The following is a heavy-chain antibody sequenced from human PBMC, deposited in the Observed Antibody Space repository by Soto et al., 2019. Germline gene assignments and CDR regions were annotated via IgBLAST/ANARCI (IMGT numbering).Heavy chain of an antibody. D-gene: IGHD2-2*01. Sequence: QVQLVESGGGVVQPGRSLRLSCAASGFTFSSYGMHWVRQAPGKGLEWVAVIWYDGSNKYYADSVKGRITISRDNSKNSLYLQMNSLRAEDTAVYYCARTASAAPYYFDYWGQGTLVTVSS. CDR3: ARTASAAPYYFDY. CDR1: GFTFSSYG. J-gene: IGHJ4*02. V-gene: IGHV3-33*01. CDR2: IWYDGSNK.